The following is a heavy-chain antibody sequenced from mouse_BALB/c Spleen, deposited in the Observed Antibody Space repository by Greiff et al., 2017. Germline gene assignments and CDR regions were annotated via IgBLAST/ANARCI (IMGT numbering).Heavy chain of an antibody. Sequence: EVKLVESGGGLVKPGGSLKLSCAASGFTFSSYAMSWVRQTPEKRLEWVATISSGGSYTYYPDSVQGRFTISRDNAKNTLYLQMSRLRSEDTAMYYCARHGGSSNYFDYWGQGTTLTVSS. V-gene: IGHV5-9-3*01. CDR2: ISSGGSYT. CDR1: GFTFSSYA. J-gene: IGHJ2*01. CDR3: ARHGGSSNYFDY.